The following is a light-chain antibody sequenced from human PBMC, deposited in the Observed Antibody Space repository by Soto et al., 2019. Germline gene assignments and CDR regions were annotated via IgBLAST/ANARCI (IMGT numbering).Light chain of an antibody. CDR2: AAS. CDR1: QNIFSW. CDR3: QQASTYPLT. J-gene: IGKJ4*01. V-gene: IGKV1-12*01. Sequence: DIQMTQSPSSVSASVGDSVTITCRASQNIFSWLAWYQHKPGKAPNLLISAASTLQSGVPSRFSGSGSGTDFTLTISSLQPEDVATYYCQQASTYPLTFGGGTEVEIK.